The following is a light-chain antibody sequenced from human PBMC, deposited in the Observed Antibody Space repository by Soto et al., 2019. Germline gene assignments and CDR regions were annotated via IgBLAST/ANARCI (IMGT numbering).Light chain of an antibody. CDR1: QSVDSN. Sequence: LSXGERATLSCRASQSVDSNLAWYQQKPGQAPRLLIYDASNRATGIPARFSGSGSGTDFTLTISSLEPEDFAVYYCQQRDNWPPITFGQGTRLEIK. CDR3: QQRDNWPPIT. CDR2: DAS. J-gene: IGKJ5*01. V-gene: IGKV3-11*01.